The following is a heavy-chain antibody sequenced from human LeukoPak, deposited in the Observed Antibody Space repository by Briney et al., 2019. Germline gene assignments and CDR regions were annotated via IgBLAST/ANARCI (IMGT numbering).Heavy chain of an antibody. CDR1: GVSISSSSYY. D-gene: IGHD6-13*01. CDR2: IYYSGST. CDR3: ARDLVAAAGTELFGWFDP. V-gene: IGHV4-61*01. Sequence: SETLSLTRTASGVSISSSSYYWGWIRQPPGKGLEWIGYIYYSGSTNYNPSLKSRVTISVDTSKNQFSLKLSSVTAADTAVYYCARDLVAAAGTELFGWFDPWGQGTLVTVSS. J-gene: IGHJ5*02.